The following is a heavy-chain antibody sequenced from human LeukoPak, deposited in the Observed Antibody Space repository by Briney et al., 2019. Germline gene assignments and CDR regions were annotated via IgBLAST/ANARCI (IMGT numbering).Heavy chain of an antibody. J-gene: IGHJ4*02. D-gene: IGHD3-22*01. V-gene: IGHV4-59*08. Sequence: PSETLSLTCTVSGGSISSYHWSWIRQPPGKGLEWIGYIYYSGSTNYNPSLKSRVTISVDTSKNQFSLKLSSVTAADTAVYYCARASYDSSGYWGDEFDYWGQGTLVTVSS. CDR1: GGSISSYH. CDR2: IYYSGST. CDR3: ARASYDSSGYWGDEFDY.